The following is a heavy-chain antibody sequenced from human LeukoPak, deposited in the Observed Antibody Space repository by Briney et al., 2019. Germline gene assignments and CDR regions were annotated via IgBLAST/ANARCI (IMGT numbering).Heavy chain of an antibody. V-gene: IGHV3-21*04. Sequence: GGSLRLSCAASGFTFSSYSMNWVRQAPGKGLEWVSSISSSSSYIYYADSVKGRFTISRDNAKNSLYLQMNSLRAEDTAVYYCAKDGAYNSVWFPNDYWGQGTLVTVSS. CDR3: AKDGAYNSVWFPNDY. CDR2: ISSSSSYI. J-gene: IGHJ4*02. D-gene: IGHD6-19*01. CDR1: GFTFSSYS.